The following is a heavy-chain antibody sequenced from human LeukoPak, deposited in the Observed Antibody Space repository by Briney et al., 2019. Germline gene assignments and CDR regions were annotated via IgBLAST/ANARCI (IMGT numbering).Heavy chain of an antibody. CDR3: AKGFLEPRADAFDI. Sequence: GGSLRLSCLTSGFTFVNASMSWVRQAPGKGLEWVSAISGSGGSTYYADSVKGRFTISRDNSKNTLYLQMNSLRAEDTAVYYCAKGFLEPRADAFDIWGQGTMVTVSS. V-gene: IGHV3-23*01. CDR1: GFTFVNAS. D-gene: IGHD3-3*01. J-gene: IGHJ3*02. CDR2: ISGSGGST.